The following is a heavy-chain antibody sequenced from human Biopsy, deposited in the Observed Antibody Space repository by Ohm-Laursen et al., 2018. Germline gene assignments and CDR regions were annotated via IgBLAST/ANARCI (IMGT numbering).Heavy chain of an antibody. J-gene: IGHJ2*01. CDR3: ARDRGYYSDRTAPGYFDL. V-gene: IGHV4-59*01. Sequence: TLSLTCTVSGDSISSYYWSWLRQPPGKGLQGIGYVYYTGSTDYNPSLQSRVTISVDTSKNHFSLRVRSVIPADTAIYYCARDRGYYSDRTAPGYFDLWGRGTLVTVSS. CDR1: GDSISSYY. D-gene: IGHD3-22*01. CDR2: VYYTGST.